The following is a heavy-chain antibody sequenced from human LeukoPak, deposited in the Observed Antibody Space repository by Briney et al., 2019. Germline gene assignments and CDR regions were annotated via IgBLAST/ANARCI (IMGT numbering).Heavy chain of an antibody. CDR3: ATTGTVVDAFDI. J-gene: IGHJ3*02. CDR2: FDPEDGES. Sequence: ASVKVFCKVSGYTLTELSMHWVRQAPGKGLEWMGGFDPEDGESIYAQKFQGRVTMTEDTSTDTAYMELSSLSSEDTGVYFCATTGTVVDAFDIWGQGTMVTVSS. D-gene: IGHD1/OR15-1a*01. CDR1: GYTLTELS. V-gene: IGHV1-24*01.